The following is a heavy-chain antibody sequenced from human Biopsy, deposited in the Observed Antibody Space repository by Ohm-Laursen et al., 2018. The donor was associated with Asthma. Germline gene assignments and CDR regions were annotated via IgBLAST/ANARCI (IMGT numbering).Heavy chain of an antibody. CDR2: ILTKFDIT. CDR3: AKSYDTDSYPVLVLDY. V-gene: IGHV1-69*17. CDR1: GGSFSNFA. D-gene: IGHD3-22*01. Sequence: SSVKASCKASGGSFSNFAFSWVRQAPGHGLEWMGSILTKFDITSYAEKFQVRVTITADKSTSSTYMELSRLRSEDTDVYYCAKSYDTDSYPVLVLDYWGQGTLVTVSS. J-gene: IGHJ4*02.